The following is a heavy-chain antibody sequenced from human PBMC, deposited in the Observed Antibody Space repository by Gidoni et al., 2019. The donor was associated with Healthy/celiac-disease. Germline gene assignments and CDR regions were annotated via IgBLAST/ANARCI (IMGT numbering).Heavy chain of an antibody. J-gene: IGHJ3*02. D-gene: IGHD5-12*01. CDR1: GGPVSSGSYY. V-gene: IGHV4-61*01. Sequence: QVQLQESGPGLVKPSETLSLTCTVSGGPVSSGSYYWSWIRQPPGKGLEWIGYIYYSGSTNYNPSLKSRVTISVDTSKNQFSLKLSSVTAADTAVYYCARVMATEDDAFDIWGQGTMVTVSS. CDR3: ARVMATEDDAFDI. CDR2: IYYSGST.